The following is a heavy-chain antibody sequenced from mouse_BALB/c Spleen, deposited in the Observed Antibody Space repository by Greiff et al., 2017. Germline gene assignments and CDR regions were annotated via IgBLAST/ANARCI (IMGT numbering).Heavy chain of an antibody. CDR2: IDPANGNT. CDR3: ARSDRYERYAMDY. J-gene: IGHJ4*01. D-gene: IGHD2-14*01. V-gene: IGHV14-3*02. Sequence: EVQLQHSGAELVKPGASVKLSCTASGFNIKDTYMHWVKQRPEQGLEWIGRIDPANGNTKYDPKFQGKATITADTSSNTAYLQLSSLTSEDTAVYYCARSDRYERYAMDYWGQGTSVTVSS. CDR1: GFNIKDTY.